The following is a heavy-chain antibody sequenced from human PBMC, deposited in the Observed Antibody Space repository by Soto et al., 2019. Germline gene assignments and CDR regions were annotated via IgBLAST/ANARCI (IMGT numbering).Heavy chain of an antibody. D-gene: IGHD3-9*01. CDR3: VRVFDTYYFDL. J-gene: IGHJ4*02. Sequence: PGGSLRLSCAASGFTFSSYGMHWARQAPGKGLEWVAVISYDGSNKYYADSVKGRFTISRDNSKNTLYLQMNSLRAEDTAVYYCVRVFDTYYFDLWGQGNMVTVSS. CDR2: ISYDGSNK. CDR1: GFTFSSYG. V-gene: IGHV3-30*03.